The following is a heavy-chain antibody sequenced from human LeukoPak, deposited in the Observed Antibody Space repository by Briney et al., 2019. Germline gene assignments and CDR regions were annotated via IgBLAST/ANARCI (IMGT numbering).Heavy chain of an antibody. J-gene: IGHJ6*02. V-gene: IGHV1-18*01. CDR2: ISAYNGNT. CDR1: GYTFTSYG. Sequence: ASVKVSCKASGYTFTSYGISWVRQAPGQGLEWMGWISAYNGNTNYAQKLQGRVTMTTDTSTSTAYMELRSLRSDDTAVYYCARDRPSMIVVVRPPYGMDVWGQGTTVTVSS. D-gene: IGHD3-22*01. CDR3: ARDRPSMIVVVRPPYGMDV.